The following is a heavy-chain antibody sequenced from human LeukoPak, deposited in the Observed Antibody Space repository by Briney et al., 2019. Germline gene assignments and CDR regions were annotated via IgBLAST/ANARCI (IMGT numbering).Heavy chain of an antibody. V-gene: IGHV1-18*01. CDR3: AREYYYDSSGYYPDY. Sequence: ASAKVSCKASGYTFTSYGISWVRPAPVQGLEWMGWISAYNGNTNYTQKLQGRVTMTTDTSTSTAYMELRSLRSDDTAVYYCAREYYYDSSGYYPDYWGQGTLVTVSS. J-gene: IGHJ4*02. D-gene: IGHD3-22*01. CDR2: ISAYNGNT. CDR1: GYTFTSYG.